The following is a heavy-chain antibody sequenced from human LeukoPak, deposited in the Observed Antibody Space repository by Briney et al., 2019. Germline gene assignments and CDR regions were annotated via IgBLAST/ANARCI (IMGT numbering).Heavy chain of an antibody. Sequence: SETLSLTCTVSGGSISSYYWGWIRQPPEKGLEWIGSIYYSGSTYYNPSLKSRVTISVDTSKNQFSLKLSSVTAADTAVYYCARLPVRGTGGYWGQGTLVTVSS. CDR2: IYYSGST. V-gene: IGHV4-39*01. J-gene: IGHJ4*02. D-gene: IGHD3-10*01. CDR1: GGSISSYY. CDR3: ARLPVRGTGGY.